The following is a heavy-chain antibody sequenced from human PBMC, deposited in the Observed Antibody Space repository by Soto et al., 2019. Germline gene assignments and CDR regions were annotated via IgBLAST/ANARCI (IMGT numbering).Heavy chain of an antibody. Sequence: SETLSLTCAVSGGSISSGGYSWSWIRQPPGKGLEWIGYIYHSGSTYYNPSLKSRVTISVDRSKNQFSLKLSSVTAADTAVYYCVRDYGGTRPDYWGQGTLVTVS. CDR1: GGSISSGGYS. J-gene: IGHJ4*02. CDR3: VRDYGGTRPDY. D-gene: IGHD4-17*01. V-gene: IGHV4-30-2*01. CDR2: IYHSGST.